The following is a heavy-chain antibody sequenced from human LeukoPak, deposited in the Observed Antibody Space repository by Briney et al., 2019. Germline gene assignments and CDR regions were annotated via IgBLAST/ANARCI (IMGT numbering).Heavy chain of an antibody. Sequence: PGGSLRLSCAASGFTFSSYWMSWVRQAPGKGLEWVANIKQDGSEKYYADSVKGRFTISRDNAKNLLYLQMNGLRAKDTAVYYCARYDYGGNYDYWGQGTLVTVSS. CDR3: ARYDYGGNYDY. J-gene: IGHJ4*02. CDR2: IKQDGSEK. V-gene: IGHV3-7*04. D-gene: IGHD4-23*01. CDR1: GFTFSSYW.